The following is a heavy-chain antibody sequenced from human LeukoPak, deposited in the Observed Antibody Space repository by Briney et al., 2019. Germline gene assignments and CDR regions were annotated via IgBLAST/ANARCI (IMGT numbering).Heavy chain of an antibody. CDR2: IKQDGSEI. CDR1: GFTFSSQW. J-gene: IGHJ4*02. Sequence: SGGSLRLSCAASGFTFSSQWMSWVRQAPGKGLEWVANIKQDGSEIYYVDSVKGRFTISRDNAKNSLYLQMSSLRAEDTAVYYCARGTYWGQGILVTVSS. V-gene: IGHV3-7*01. D-gene: IGHD1-1*01. CDR3: ARGTY.